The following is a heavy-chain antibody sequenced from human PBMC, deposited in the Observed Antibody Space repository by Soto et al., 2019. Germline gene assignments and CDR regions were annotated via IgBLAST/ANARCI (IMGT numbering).Heavy chain of an antibody. CDR2: MYQSGTT. CDR1: GYSISSGHH. D-gene: IGHD1-26*01. J-gene: IGHJ5*02. Sequence: LSLTCVVSGYSISSGHHWGWVRQPPGKGLEWIGLMYQSGTTYYNPSLKSRVTMTVDTSKNQFSLNLNSVSAADTAVYYCARRSSGSYGWFDPWGQGTLVTVSS. CDR3: ARRSSGSYGWFDP. V-gene: IGHV4-38-2*01.